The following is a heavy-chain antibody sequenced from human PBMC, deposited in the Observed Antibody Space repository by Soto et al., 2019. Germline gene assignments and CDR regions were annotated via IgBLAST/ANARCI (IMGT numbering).Heavy chain of an antibody. J-gene: IGHJ4*02. V-gene: IGHV3-30-3*01. CDR2: ISYDGSNK. Sequence: GGSLRLSCAASGFTFSSYAMHWVRQAPGKGLEWVAVISYDGSNKYYADSVKGRFTISRDNSKNTLYLQMNSLRAEDTAVYYCARDSTRGSYDYWGQGTLVTVSS. CDR3: ARDSTRGSYDY. CDR1: GFTFSSYA. D-gene: IGHD1-26*01.